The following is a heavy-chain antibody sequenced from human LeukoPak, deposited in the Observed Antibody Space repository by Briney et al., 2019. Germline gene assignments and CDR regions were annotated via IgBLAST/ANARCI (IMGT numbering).Heavy chain of an antibody. D-gene: IGHD1-26*01. Sequence: PSETLSLTCTVSGDSIGSSNYYWGWIRQPPGKGLEWIGTIYYSGSTYYNPSLKSRITISLDTSKNQFSLKLSSVTAADTAVYYCARDGTSGSGSLPYWGQGTLVTVSS. CDR1: GDSIGSSNYY. J-gene: IGHJ4*02. CDR3: ARDGTSGSGSLPY. V-gene: IGHV4-39*07. CDR2: IYYSGST.